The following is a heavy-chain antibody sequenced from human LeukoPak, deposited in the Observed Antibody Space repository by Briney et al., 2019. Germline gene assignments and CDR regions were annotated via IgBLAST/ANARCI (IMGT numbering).Heavy chain of an antibody. CDR2: TNHSGST. CDR1: GDSFSYFY. V-gene: IGHV4-34*01. J-gene: IGHJ4*02. Sequence: PSETLSLTCTVSGDSFSYFYWSWIRQPPGKGLEWIGETNHSGSTNYNPSLKSRVTISVDTSKNQFSLKLSSVTAADTAVYYCARARRRPQGFVVVTATLSRFDYWGQRTLVTVSS. D-gene: IGHD2-21*02. CDR3: ARARRRPQGFVVVTATLSRFDY.